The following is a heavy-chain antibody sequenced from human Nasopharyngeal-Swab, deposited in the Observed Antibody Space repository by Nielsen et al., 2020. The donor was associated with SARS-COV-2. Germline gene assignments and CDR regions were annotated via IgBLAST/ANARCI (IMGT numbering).Heavy chain of an antibody. CDR3: ARGLAVAGSRAFDI. D-gene: IGHD6-19*01. V-gene: IGHV3-23*01. Sequence: GGSLRLSCAASGFTFSSYAMSWVRQAPGKGLGWVSAISGSGGSTYYADSVKGRFTISRDNSKNTLYLQMNSLRAEDTAVYYCARGLAVAGSRAFDIWGQGTMVTVSS. CDR2: ISGSGGST. CDR1: GFTFSSYA. J-gene: IGHJ3*02.